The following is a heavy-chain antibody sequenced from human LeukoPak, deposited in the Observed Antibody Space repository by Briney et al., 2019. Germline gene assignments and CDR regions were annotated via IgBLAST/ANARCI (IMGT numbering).Heavy chain of an antibody. D-gene: IGHD1-26*01. J-gene: IGHJ4*02. CDR2: INSAGSST. Sequence: PGGSLRLSCAASGLTFSRYWMHWVRQPPGKGLVWVSRINSAGSSTSYADSVRGRFTISRDNAKNMLYLQMNSLRAEDTAVYYCATVGGSYDFDSWGQGTLVAVSS. V-gene: IGHV3-74*01. CDR1: GLTFSRYW. CDR3: ATVGGSYDFDS.